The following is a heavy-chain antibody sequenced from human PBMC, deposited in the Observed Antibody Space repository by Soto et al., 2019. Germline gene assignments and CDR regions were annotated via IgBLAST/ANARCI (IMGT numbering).Heavy chain of an antibody. Sequence: QVQLQQWGAGLLKPSETLSLTCVVYGGSFSGYYWSWVRQPPGKGLEWIGEINHSGSTNYNPSLKSRVTISVDTSKNQFSLKLSSVTAADMAVDYCTRYDTSGSNYWGQGTLVTVSS. D-gene: IGHD6-25*01. J-gene: IGHJ4*02. CDR1: GGSFSGYY. CDR3: TRYDTSGSNY. V-gene: IGHV4-34*01. CDR2: INHSGST.